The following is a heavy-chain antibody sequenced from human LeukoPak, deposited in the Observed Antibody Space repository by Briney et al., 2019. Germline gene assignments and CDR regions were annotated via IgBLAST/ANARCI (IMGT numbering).Heavy chain of an antibody. CDR1: GFTVSSNY. CDR2: IYSGGST. D-gene: IGHD3-10*01. V-gene: IGHV3-66*01. Sequence: GSLRLSCAASGFTVSSNYMSWVRQAPGNGLEWVSVIYSGGSTYYADSVKGRFTISRDNSKNTLYLQMNSLRAEDTAVYYCARGPETYYYGSGSYPRNYFDYWGQGTLVTVSS. CDR3: ARGPETYYYGSGSYPRNYFDY. J-gene: IGHJ4*02.